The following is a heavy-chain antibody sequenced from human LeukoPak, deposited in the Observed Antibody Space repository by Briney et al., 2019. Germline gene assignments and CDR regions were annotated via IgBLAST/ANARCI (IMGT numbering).Heavy chain of an antibody. J-gene: IGHJ5*02. D-gene: IGHD3-10*01. CDR1: GGSISSSSYY. CDR2: IYYSGST. V-gene: IGHV4-39*01. CDR3: ARQEGWVLLWFGPFDP. Sequence: SETLSLTCTVSGGSISSSSYYWGWIRQPPGKGLEWIGSIYYSGSTYYNPSLKSRATISVDTSKNQFSLKLSSVTAADTAVYYCARQEGWVLLWFGPFDPWGQGTLVTVSS.